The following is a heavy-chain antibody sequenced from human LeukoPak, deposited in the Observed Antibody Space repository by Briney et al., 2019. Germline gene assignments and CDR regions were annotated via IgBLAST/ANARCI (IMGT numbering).Heavy chain of an antibody. CDR2: TSGSGGST. Sequence: PGGSLRLSWAASGFTSSSYAMSWVRQAPGKGLEWVSGTSGSGGSTYYAGSVKGRFTISRDNSKNTLYLQMNSLRVEDTAVYSCAKNGGSQCYSHLDSWGQGTLVTVSS. V-gene: IGHV3-23*01. CDR3: AKNGGSQCYSHLDS. J-gene: IGHJ4*02. CDR1: GFTSSSYA. D-gene: IGHD2-15*01.